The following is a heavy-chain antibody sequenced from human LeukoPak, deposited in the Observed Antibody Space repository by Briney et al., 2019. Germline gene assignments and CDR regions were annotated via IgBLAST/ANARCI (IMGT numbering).Heavy chain of an antibody. Sequence: GGSLRLSCAGSGFTISSYWMTWVRQAPGKGLEWVANIKQDGSEKYYVDSVKGRFTISRDNAKNSLYLQMNSLRAADTAVYYCGRGRLIGGLDPWGQGTPVTVSS. CDR1: GFTISSYW. V-gene: IGHV3-7*01. D-gene: IGHD3-3*01. J-gene: IGHJ5*02. CDR3: GRGRLIGGLDP. CDR2: IKQDGSEK.